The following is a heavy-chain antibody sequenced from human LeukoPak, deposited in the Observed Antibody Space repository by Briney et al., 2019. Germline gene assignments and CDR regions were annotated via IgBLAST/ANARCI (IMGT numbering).Heavy chain of an antibody. Sequence: SETLSLTCVVYGGSFSGYYWGWVRQPPEKGLEWIGEINRSGDTNYSPSLKSRVTISVDTSKSQFSLKVTSVTAADTAVYYCARGYGSGSYYSHWGQGTLVTVSS. D-gene: IGHD3-10*01. V-gene: IGHV4-34*01. CDR2: INRSGDT. CDR3: ARGYGSGSYYSH. J-gene: IGHJ4*02. CDR1: GGSFSGYY.